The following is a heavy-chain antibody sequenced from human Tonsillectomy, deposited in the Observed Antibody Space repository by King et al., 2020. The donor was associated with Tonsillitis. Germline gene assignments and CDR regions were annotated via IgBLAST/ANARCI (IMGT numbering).Heavy chain of an antibody. CDR1: GFTFSSYA. CDR2: ISGSGGST. J-gene: IGHJ4*02. D-gene: IGHD4-17*01. Sequence: EVQLVESGGGLVQPGGSLRLSCAASGFTFSSYAMSWVRQAPGKGLEWVSAISGSGGSTYYADSVKGRFTISRDNSKNTLYLKMNSLRAEDTAVYYCAKPPPRSVDYVDPHNDFWGQGTLVTVSS. V-gene: IGHV3-23*04. CDR3: AKPPPRSVDYVDPHNDF.